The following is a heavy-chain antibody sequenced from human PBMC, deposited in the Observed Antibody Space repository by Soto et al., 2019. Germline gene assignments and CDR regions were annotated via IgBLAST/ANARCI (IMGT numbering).Heavy chain of an antibody. V-gene: IGHV3-23*01. D-gene: IGHD1-1*01. Sequence: GGSLRLSCAASGFTFSSYGMHWVRQAPGKGLEWVSVISDDGGKKYYADSVKGRFTISRDNSKNTLYLEMNSLRVEDTAVYYCAKSLNINWKNWFDPWGQGTLVTVSS. CDR2: ISDDGGKK. J-gene: IGHJ5*02. CDR3: AKSLNINWKNWFDP. CDR1: GFTFSSYG.